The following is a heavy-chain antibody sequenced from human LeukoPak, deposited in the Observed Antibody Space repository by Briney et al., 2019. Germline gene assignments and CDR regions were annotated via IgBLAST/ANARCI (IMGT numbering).Heavy chain of an antibody. CDR2: IYSGGST. Sequence: GGSLRLSCAASGFTVSSNYMSWVRQAPGKGLEWVSVIYSGGSTYDADSVKGRFAISRDNSKNTLYLQMNSLRAEDTAVYYCASTGFVVVPAAPENYFDYWGQGTLVTVSS. CDR1: GFTVSSNY. V-gene: IGHV3-66*02. D-gene: IGHD2-2*01. J-gene: IGHJ4*02. CDR3: ASTGFVVVPAAPENYFDY.